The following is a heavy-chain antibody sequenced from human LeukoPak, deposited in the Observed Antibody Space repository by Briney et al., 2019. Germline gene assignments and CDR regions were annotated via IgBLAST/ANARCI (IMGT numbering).Heavy chain of an antibody. V-gene: IGHV4-34*01. CDR1: GGSFSGYY. CDR3: ARHHRASKAADAFDI. Sequence: TASETLSLTCAVYGGSFSGYYWSWIRQPPGKGLEWIGEINHSGSTNYNPSLKSRVTISVDTSKNQFSLKLSSVTAADTAVYYCARHHRASKAADAFDIWGQGTMVTVSS. CDR2: INHSGST. D-gene: IGHD6-6*01. J-gene: IGHJ3*02.